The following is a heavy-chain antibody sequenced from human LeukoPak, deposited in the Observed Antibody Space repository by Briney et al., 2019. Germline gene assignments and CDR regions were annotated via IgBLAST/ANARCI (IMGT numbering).Heavy chain of an antibody. CDR3: ARGITGTVFDY. J-gene: IGHJ4*02. Sequence: PGGSLRLSCAASGFTFSSYAMHWVRQAPGKGLEWVAVISYDGSNKYYPESVKGRFTISRDNSKNTLYLRMNSLRAEDTAVYYCARGITGTVFDYWGQGTLVTVSS. D-gene: IGHD1-7*01. V-gene: IGHV3-30-3*01. CDR1: GFTFSSYA. CDR2: ISYDGSNK.